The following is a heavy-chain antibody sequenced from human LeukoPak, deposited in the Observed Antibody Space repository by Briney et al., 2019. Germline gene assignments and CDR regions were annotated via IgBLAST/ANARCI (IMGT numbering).Heavy chain of an antibody. CDR3: ARGTGYYDSSGPLGY. CDR1: GFTFSSYG. CDR2: ISGSGGST. D-gene: IGHD3-22*01. Sequence: GGSLRLSCEAPGFTFSSYGMSWVRQAPGKGLEWLSAISGSGGSTYYADSVKGRFTISRDNSKNTLYLQMNSLRAEDTAVYYCARGTGYYDSSGPLGYWGQGTLVTVSS. V-gene: IGHV3-23*01. J-gene: IGHJ4*02.